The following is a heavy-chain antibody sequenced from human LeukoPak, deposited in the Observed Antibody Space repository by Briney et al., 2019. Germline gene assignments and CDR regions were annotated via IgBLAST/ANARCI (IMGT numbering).Heavy chain of an antibody. CDR1: GFTFSSYG. D-gene: IGHD2-15*01. CDR2: ISYDGGNK. V-gene: IGHV3-30*03. CDR3: ARSLIGYCSGGSCYSDY. Sequence: PGGSLRLSCAASGFTFSSYGMHWVRQAPGKGLEGVAVISYDGGNKYYADSVKGRFTISRDNSKNTLYLQMNSLRAEDTAVYYCARSLIGYCSGGSCYSDYWGQGTLVTVSS. J-gene: IGHJ4*02.